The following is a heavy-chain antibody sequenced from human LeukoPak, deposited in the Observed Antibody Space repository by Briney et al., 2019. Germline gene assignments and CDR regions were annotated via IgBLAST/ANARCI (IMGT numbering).Heavy chain of an antibody. CDR2: ISSSGSVI. V-gene: IGHV3-48*03. CDR1: GFIFSNYE. CDR3: ARGHGHGH. J-gene: IGHJ4*02. D-gene: IGHD3/OR15-3a*01. Sequence: GGSLTLSCAASGFIFSNYEMNWVHQAPGKGLEWLSYISSSGSVINYADSVKGRFTISRDNAKNSLYLQMSSLRAEDTAVHYCARGHGHGHRGQGTLVTVSS.